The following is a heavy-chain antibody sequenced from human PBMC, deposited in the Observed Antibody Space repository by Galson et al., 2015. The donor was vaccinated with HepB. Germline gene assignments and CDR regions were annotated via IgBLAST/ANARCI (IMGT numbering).Heavy chain of an antibody. CDR1: GFTFSNSA. CDR2: ISGSGGST. D-gene: IGHD5-18*01. CDR3: AKIQGGSLYY. Sequence: SLRLSCAASGFTFSNSAMTWVRQAPGKGLEWVSGISGSGGSTYYADSVKGRLTISRDNTKNTLYLQMNSLRAEDTAVYHCAKIQGGSLYYWGQGTLVTISS. J-gene: IGHJ4*02. V-gene: IGHV3-23*01.